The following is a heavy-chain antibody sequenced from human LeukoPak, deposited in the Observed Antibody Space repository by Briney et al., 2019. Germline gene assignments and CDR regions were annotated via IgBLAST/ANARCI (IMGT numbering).Heavy chain of an antibody. CDR3: AKGPEGCSSTSCYAVFDY. CDR2: ISGDGGST. CDR1: GFTFDDYA. J-gene: IGHJ4*02. V-gene: IGHV3-43*02. Sequence: PGRSLRLSCAASGFTFDDYAMHWVRQAPGKGLEWVSLISGDGGSTYYADSVKGRFTISRDNSKNSLYLQMNSLRTEDTALYYCAKGPEGCSSTSCYAVFDYWGQGTLVTVSS. D-gene: IGHD2-2*01.